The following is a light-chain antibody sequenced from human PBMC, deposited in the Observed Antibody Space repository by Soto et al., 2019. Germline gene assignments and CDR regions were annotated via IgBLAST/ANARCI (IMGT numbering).Light chain of an antibody. CDR2: GAS. CDR1: QSFSSSY. J-gene: IGKJ2*01. CDR3: QQYGSSLMYA. V-gene: IGKV3-20*01. Sequence: EIVLTQSPGTLSLSPGERATLSCRASQSFSSSYLAWYQQKPGQAPRLLIYGASTRATGIPDRFIGSGSGPDFTLTINRLEPEDFAGYYCQQYGSSLMYAFGQGTKVDIK.